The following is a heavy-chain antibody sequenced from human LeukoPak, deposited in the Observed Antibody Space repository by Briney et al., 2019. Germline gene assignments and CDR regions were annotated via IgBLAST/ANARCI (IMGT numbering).Heavy chain of an antibody. CDR1: GFTFSSYW. V-gene: IGHV3-7*01. CDR3: ARTGARYCTSCSFDS. Sequence: GGSLRLSCAASGFTFSSYWMSWVRQVPGKGLEWVANIRQDGSEQYYVDSVKGRFTISRDNAENSLYLQMTSLRAEDTAVYYCARTGARYCTSCSFDSWGQGTLVTVSS. D-gene: IGHD2-2*01. CDR2: IRQDGSEQ. J-gene: IGHJ5*01.